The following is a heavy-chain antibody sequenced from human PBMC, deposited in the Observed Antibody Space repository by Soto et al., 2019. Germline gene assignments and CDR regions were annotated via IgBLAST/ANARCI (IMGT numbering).Heavy chain of an antibody. CDR2: INKGGST. CDR3: ARGSHTLHAYERSGFYHYVDY. D-gene: IGHD3-22*01. V-gene: IGHV4-34*01. J-gene: IGHJ4*02. Sequence: SETLSLTCAVYGGSFSGYYLTWIRQPPGKGLEWVGEINKGGSTNYTPSLERRVTISRDTSNNRFSLKLSAVTAEDTAVYYCARGSHTLHAYERSGFYHYVDYWGQGSLVTVSS. CDR1: GGSFSGYY.